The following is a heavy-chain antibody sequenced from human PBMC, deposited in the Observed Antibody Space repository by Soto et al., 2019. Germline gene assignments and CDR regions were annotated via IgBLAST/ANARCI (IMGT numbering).Heavy chain of an antibody. D-gene: IGHD2-2*03. CDR1: GGSISSGSYY. CDR2: LYYSGST. Sequence: SETLSLTCTVSGGSISSGSYYWAWIRQPPGKGLEWIGSLYYSGSTYYNPSLKSRVTMSVDASKNQFSLKLSSVTAADTAVYYCARDHGDGCNSWFDPWGQGTLVTVSS. J-gene: IGHJ5*02. CDR3: ARDHGDGCNSWFDP. V-gene: IGHV4-39*07.